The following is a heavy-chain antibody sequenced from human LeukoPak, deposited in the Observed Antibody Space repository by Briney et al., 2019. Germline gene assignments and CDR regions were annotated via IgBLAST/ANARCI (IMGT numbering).Heavy chain of an antibody. CDR1: GFTFSSYG. CDR2: ISYDGSNK. V-gene: IGHV3-30*18. Sequence: GGSLRLSCAASGFTFSSYGMHWVRQAPGKGLEWVAVISYDGSNKYYADSVKGRFTISRDNAKNSLYLQMNSLRAEDTALYYCAKGSRVVAGTIDYWGQGTLVTVSS. J-gene: IGHJ4*02. D-gene: IGHD6-19*01. CDR3: AKGSRVVAGTIDY.